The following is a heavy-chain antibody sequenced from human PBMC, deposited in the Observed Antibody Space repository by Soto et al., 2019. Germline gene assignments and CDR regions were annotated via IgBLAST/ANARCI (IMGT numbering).Heavy chain of an antibody. Sequence: EVQLVESGGGLVQPGGSLRLSCAASGFTFSSYSMNWVRQAPGKGLEWVSYISSSSSTIYYADSVKGRFTISRDNAKNSLYLQMNSLRDEDTAVYYCAGEEAAAGTFNWFDPWGQGTLVTVSS. CDR2: ISSSSSTI. D-gene: IGHD6-13*01. CDR3: AGEEAAAGTFNWFDP. J-gene: IGHJ5*02. CDR1: GFTFSSYS. V-gene: IGHV3-48*02.